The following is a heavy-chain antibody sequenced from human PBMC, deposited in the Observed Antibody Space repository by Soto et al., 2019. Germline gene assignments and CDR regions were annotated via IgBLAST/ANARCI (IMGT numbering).Heavy chain of an antibody. Sequence: QVQLQESGPGLVKPSQTLSLTCTVSGRPISSGGYYWSWSLQHPGKGLEWIGYNYYRGSTYYNPSLKSRVTISLDTSKNQFSLKLSSVTAAETAVYYCARSVDPWGQGTLVTVSS. CDR2: NYYRGST. CDR1: GRPISSGGYY. CDR3: ARSVDP. V-gene: IGHV4-31*03. J-gene: IGHJ5*02.